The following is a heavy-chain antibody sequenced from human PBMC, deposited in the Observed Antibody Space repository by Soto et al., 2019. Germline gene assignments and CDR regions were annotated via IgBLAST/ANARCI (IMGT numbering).Heavy chain of an antibody. J-gene: IGHJ6*02. V-gene: IGHV4-39*07. D-gene: IGHD3-3*01. CDR1: GGSISSSSYY. CDR2: IYYSGST. Sequence: SETLSLTCTVSGGSISSSSYYWGWIRQPPGKGLEWIGSIYYSGSTNYNPSLKSRVTISVDTSKNQFSLKLSSVTAADTAVYYCARDYAVFRSGYGMDVWGQGTTVTVSS. CDR3: ARDYAVFRSGYGMDV.